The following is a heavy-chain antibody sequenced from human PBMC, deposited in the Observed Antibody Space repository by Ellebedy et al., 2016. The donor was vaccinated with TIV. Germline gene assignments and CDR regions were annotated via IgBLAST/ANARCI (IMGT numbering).Heavy chain of an antibody. V-gene: IGHV1-69*13. CDR1: GGTFSSYA. CDR2: IITIFGTT. Sequence: AASVKVSCKASGGTFSSYAISWVRQAPGQGLEWMGGIITIFGTTNYAQKFQGRVTITADESTSTAYMELSSLRSEDTAVYYCARGYSGSYFDYWGQGTLVTVSS. CDR3: ARGYSGSYFDY. D-gene: IGHD1-26*01. J-gene: IGHJ4*02.